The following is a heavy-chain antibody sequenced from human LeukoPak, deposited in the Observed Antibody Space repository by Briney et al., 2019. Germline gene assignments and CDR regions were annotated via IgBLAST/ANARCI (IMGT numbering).Heavy chain of an antibody. J-gene: IGHJ1*01. CDR1: GFTFSGYA. CDR3: AKRDYYDSSGFSPLFQH. Sequence: GGSLRLSCAASGFTFSGYAMSWLRQAPGKGVEVVSAISGDTGSTFYADSVKGQFTVSRDNSQNTLYLQLTSLRAEDTAVYYCAKRDYYDSSGFSPLFQHWGQGTLVTVSS. CDR2: ISGDTGST. D-gene: IGHD3-22*01. V-gene: IGHV3-23*01.